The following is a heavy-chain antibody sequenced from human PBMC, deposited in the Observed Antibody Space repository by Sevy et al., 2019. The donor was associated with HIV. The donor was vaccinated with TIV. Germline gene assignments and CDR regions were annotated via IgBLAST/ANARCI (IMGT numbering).Heavy chain of an antibody. CDR2: ATSDGTT. D-gene: IGHD3-16*01. J-gene: IGHJ4*02. CDR3: AGGDTTMITDLDY. CDR1: GLTLTTTG. Sequence: GESLKISCAASGLTLTTTGMSWVRQAPGKGLEWVAGATSDGTTYYADSVRDRFTVSRDNSKNTLYLQLNSLRADDTAVFYCAGGDTTMITDLDYWGQGTLVTVSS. V-gene: IGHV3-23*01.